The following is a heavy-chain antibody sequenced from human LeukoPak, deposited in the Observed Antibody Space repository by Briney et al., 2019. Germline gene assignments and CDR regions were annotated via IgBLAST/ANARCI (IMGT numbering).Heavy chain of an antibody. V-gene: IGHV4-4*02. CDR3: ARDPDYGDYAFDY. Sequence: PSETLSLTCAVSGGSISSSNWWSWVRQPPGKGLEWIGEINHSGSTNYNPSLKSRVTISVDTSKNQFSLKLSSVTAADTAVYYCARDPDYGDYAFDYWGQGTLVTVSS. J-gene: IGHJ4*02. CDR2: INHSGST. D-gene: IGHD4-17*01. CDR1: GGSISSSNW.